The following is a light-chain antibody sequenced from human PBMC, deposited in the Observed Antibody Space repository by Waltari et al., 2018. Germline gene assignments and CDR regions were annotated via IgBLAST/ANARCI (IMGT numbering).Light chain of an antibody. CDR1: QGISSW. CDR2: KAS. V-gene: IGKV1-12*01. CDR3: QQYNSAPWT. J-gene: IGKJ1*01. Sequence: DIQVTQSPSSLSASVGDRVTITCRASQGISSWLAWYQQKPGKAPNLLIYKASSLQSGVTSRFSGSGSGTDFTLTISSLQPEDFAIYYCQQYNSAPWTFGQGTKVEIK.